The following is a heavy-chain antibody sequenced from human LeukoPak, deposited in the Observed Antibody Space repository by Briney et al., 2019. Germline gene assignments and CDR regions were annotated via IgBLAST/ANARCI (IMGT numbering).Heavy chain of an antibody. CDR3: ARDHAGAPDAFDI. V-gene: IGHV3-30*04. CDR1: GFIFSSYA. CDR2: ISYYGSVK. J-gene: IGHJ3*02. Sequence: PGGSLRLSRAASGFIFSSYAIHWVRQSPGKGLEWVSVISYYGSVKNYADSVKGRFTISRDNSKNTLYLQMNSLRADDTAVYYCARDHAGAPDAFDIWGQGTMVTVSS. D-gene: IGHD1-14*01.